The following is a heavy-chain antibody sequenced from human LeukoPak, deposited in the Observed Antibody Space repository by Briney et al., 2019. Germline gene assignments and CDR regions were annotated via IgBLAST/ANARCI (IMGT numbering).Heavy chain of an antibody. CDR1: GGTFSSYA. Sequence: SVKVSCKASGGTFSSYAISWVRQAPGQGLEWMGGIIPIFGTANYAQKFQGRVTFTTDESTSTAYMELSSLRSEDTAVYYCARGPYSSSLASWYFDLWGRGTLVTVSS. CDR2: IIPIFGTA. V-gene: IGHV1-69*05. D-gene: IGHD6-13*01. J-gene: IGHJ2*01. CDR3: ARGPYSSSLASWYFDL.